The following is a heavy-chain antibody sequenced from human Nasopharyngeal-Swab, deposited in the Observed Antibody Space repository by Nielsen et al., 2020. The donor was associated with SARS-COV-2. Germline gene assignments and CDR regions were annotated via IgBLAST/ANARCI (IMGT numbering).Heavy chain of an antibody. Sequence: GSLRLSCSVSGGSISNYHWNWIRQPPGEGLEWIGYIYYSGSTNYNPSLKSRVTISVDTSKNQFSLKLSSVTAADTAVYYCARRGEGYGDYLDYWGQGTLVTASS. V-gene: IGHV4-59*08. CDR1: GGSISNYH. D-gene: IGHD4-17*01. CDR3: ARRGEGYGDYLDY. CDR2: IYYSGST. J-gene: IGHJ4*02.